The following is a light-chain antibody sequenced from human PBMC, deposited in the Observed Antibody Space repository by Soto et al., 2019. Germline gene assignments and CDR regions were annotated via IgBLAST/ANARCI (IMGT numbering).Light chain of an antibody. Sequence: DIQMTQSPSPLSASVGYRFTITCRASQSISSYLNWYQQKPGKAPKLLIYAASTLQSGVPSRFSGSGSGTDFTLTTSSLQPEDFATYYCQQSYSTPRAFAQGTKWIS. J-gene: IGKJ1*01. CDR2: AAS. CDR3: QQSYSTPRA. CDR1: QSISSY. V-gene: IGKV1-39*01.